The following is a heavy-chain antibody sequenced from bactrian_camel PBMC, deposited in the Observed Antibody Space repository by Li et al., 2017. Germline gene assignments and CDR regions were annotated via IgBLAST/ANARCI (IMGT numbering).Heavy chain of an antibody. Sequence: HVQLVESGGGSVQAGGSLRLSCVASGYYEGLHCMAWFRQGLGNKREGVAMIDTSGHRTYYADSVNGRFTVSQGNAKNTVHLQMNSLKPEDTAMYYCAARGPYCYTKLSVADFTYWGQGTQVTVS. D-gene: IGHD2*01. CDR2: IDTSGHRT. CDR1: GYYEGLHC. V-gene: IGHV3S63*01. CDR3: AARGPYCYTKLSVADFTY. J-gene: IGHJ6*01.